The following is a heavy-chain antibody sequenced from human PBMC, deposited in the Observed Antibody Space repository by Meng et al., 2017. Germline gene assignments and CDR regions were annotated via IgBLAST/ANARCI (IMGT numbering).Heavy chain of an antibody. CDR3: TRDGYSDCSRTSCFDS. Sequence: QVELVQSGSELGNAGDSVKVSWKASGYTLTSYAINWLRQAPGQGLQWMGWIDTKTGNPTYVPGFTGRLVFSLDTSVSTAYLQISGLKADDTAVYYCTRDGYSDCSRTSCFDSWGQGTLVTVSS. V-gene: IGHV7-4-1*02. CDR1: GYTLTSYA. D-gene: IGHD2-2*01. CDR2: IDTKTGNP. J-gene: IGHJ4*02.